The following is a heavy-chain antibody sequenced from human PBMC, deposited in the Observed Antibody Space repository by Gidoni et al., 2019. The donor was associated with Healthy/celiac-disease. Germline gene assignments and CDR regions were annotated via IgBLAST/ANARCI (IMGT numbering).Heavy chain of an antibody. CDR2: IYPGDSDT. V-gene: IGHV5-51*01. D-gene: IGHD6-19*01. CDR3: ARHTELRTIAVAGAPDY. CDR1: GYSFTSYW. J-gene: IGHJ4*02. Sequence: EVQLVQSGAEVKKPGESLKISCKGSGYSFTSYWIGWVRQMPGKGLEWMGIIYPGDSDTRYSPAFQGQVTISADKSISTAYLQWSSLKASDTAMYYCARHTELRTIAVAGAPDYWGQGTLVTVSS.